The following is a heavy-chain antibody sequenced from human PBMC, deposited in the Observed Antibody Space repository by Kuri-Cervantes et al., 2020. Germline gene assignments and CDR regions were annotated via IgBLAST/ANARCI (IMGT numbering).Heavy chain of an antibody. D-gene: IGHD3-3*01. CDR2: INAGNGNT. J-gene: IGHJ4*02. CDR1: GYTFTSYA. Sequence: ASVKVSCKASGYTFTSYAMHWVRQAPGQRLEWMGWINAGNGNTKYSQKFQGRVTITRDTSASTAYMELSSLRAEDTAVYYCAKFLEWLSSFDCWGQGTLVTVSS. V-gene: IGHV1-3*01. CDR3: AKFLEWLSSFDC.